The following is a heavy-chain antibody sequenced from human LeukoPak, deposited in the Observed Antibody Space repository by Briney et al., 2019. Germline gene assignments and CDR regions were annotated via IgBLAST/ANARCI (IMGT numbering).Heavy chain of an antibody. V-gene: IGHV4-59*01. CDR1: GGSISSYY. Sequence: PSETLSLTCSVSGGSISSYYWSWIRQPPGKGLEWIGYIYYSGSTNYKPSLKSRVTISVETSKNQFSLKLRSVTAADTAVYYCARDSYGSGSYRWFDPWGQGTLVTVSS. CDR2: IYYSGST. J-gene: IGHJ5*02. CDR3: ARDSYGSGSYRWFDP. D-gene: IGHD3-10*01.